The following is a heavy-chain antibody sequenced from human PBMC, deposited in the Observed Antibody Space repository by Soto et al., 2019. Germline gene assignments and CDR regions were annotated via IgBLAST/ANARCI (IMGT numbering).Heavy chain of an antibody. Sequence: QVQLVESGGGVVQPGRSLRLSCAASGSIFSSYGMHWVRQAPGKGLEWVAVTSYDVRNTNYADSVRGRFTISRDNSKNRVYLQMNSRRADDTAVDYCTKDSSYHGGGGLYGFDHWGQGTPGTVSS. D-gene: IGHD2-15*01. V-gene: IGHV3-30*18. CDR3: TKDSSYHGGGGLYGFDH. CDR2: TSYDVRNT. J-gene: IGHJ4*02. CDR1: GSIFSSYG.